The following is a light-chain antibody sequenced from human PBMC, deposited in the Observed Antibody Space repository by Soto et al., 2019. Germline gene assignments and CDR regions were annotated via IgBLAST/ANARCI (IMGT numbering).Light chain of an antibody. V-gene: IGKV3-20*01. CDR3: QQYGSSGT. CDR1: QTISNNH. Sequence: EIVLTQSPGTLSLSPGERVTLSCRTSQTISNNHLAWYPQNPGQAPRLLIHGASNRATGIPDRFSGSGSGTDFTLTISRLEPEDFAVYYCQQYGSSGTFGQGTKVDIK. J-gene: IGKJ1*01. CDR2: GAS.